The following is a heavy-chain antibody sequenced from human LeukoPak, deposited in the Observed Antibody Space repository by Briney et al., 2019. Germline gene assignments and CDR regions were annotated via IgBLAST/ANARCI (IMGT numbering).Heavy chain of an antibody. V-gene: IGHV3-23*01. CDR2: ISRSGEST. CDR3: AKDYAVGSIDY. D-gene: IGHD3-16*01. J-gene: IGHJ4*02. Sequence: RTGGSLRLSCAASGFTFSSYWMSWVRQAPGKGLEWVSSISRSGESTFYADSVRGRFTISRDNSKNTVSLQMESLRAEDTALYYCAKDYAVGSIDYWGQGTLVTVSS. CDR1: GFTFSSYW.